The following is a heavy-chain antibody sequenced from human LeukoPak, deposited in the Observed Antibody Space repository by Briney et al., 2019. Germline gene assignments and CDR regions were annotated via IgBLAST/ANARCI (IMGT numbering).Heavy chain of an antibody. Sequence: GSVTVSCKASGYTFTGYYMHWVRQAPGQGLEGMGWINPKSGGTNYAQKFQGRVTMTTDTSISTAYMELSRLRSDDTAVYYCACPYYYDSSGYYHPFDYWGQGALVTVSS. D-gene: IGHD3-22*01. V-gene: IGHV1-2*02. CDR1: GYTFTGYY. CDR2: INPKSGGT. CDR3: ACPYYYDSSGYYHPFDY. J-gene: IGHJ4*02.